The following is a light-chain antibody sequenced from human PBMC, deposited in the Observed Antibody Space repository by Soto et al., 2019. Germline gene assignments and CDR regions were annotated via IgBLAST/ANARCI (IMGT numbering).Light chain of an antibody. J-gene: IGKJ4*01. CDR1: QTVSFSY. CDR3: QQDGSSPLT. V-gene: IGKV3-20*01. CDR2: GAS. Sequence: EIVLTQSPGTLSLSPGDRATLSCRASQTVSFSYLAWYQQKPGQAPRLLIYGASSMATGFPNRLSGSESGTAFTITISRLDPEDFAICPCQQDGSSPLTFGGGTKAEIK.